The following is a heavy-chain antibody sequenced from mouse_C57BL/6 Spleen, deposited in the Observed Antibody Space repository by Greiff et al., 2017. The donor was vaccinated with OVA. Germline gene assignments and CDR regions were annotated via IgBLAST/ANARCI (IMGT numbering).Heavy chain of an antibody. D-gene: IGHD4-1*01. CDR3: ARADLANWYGADFDY. CDR1: GYTFTDYY. Sequence: VQLQQSGPELVKPGASVKISCKASGYTFTDYYMNWVKQSHGKSLEWIGDINPNNGGTSYNQKFKGKATLTVDKSSSTAYMELRSLTSEDSAVYYCARADLANWYGADFDYWGQGTTLTVSS. V-gene: IGHV1-26*01. CDR2: INPNNGGT. J-gene: IGHJ2*01.